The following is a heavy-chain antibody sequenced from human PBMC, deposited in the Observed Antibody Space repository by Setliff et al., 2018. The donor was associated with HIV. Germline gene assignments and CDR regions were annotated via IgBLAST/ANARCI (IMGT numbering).Heavy chain of an antibody. CDR1: GGSTDSGSYY. J-gene: IGHJ4*02. D-gene: IGHD6-19*01. CDR3: ARDGGSSGWYFVLGYSDY. CDR2: MYYTGST. V-gene: IGHV4-39*02. Sequence: PSETLSLTCTVSGGSTDSGSYYWAWIRQPPGKGLEWIGSMYYTGSTYYNPSLKSRVTISIDTSKNQFSLKPNSVTAADTAMYYCARDGGSSGWYFVLGYSDYWGPGTLVT.